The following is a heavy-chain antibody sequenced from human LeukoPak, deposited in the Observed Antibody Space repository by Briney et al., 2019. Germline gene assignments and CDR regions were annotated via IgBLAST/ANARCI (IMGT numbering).Heavy chain of an antibody. Sequence: GGSLRLSCAASGFTFSSYSMNWVRQAPGKGLEWVSYISSSSSTIYYADPVKGRFTISRDNAKNSLYLQMNSLRDEDTAVYYCARDHCGGDCLSEVQYYFDYWGQGTLVTVSS. CDR3: ARDHCGGDCLSEVQYYFDY. J-gene: IGHJ4*02. CDR2: ISSSSSTI. CDR1: GFTFSSYS. V-gene: IGHV3-48*02. D-gene: IGHD2-21*02.